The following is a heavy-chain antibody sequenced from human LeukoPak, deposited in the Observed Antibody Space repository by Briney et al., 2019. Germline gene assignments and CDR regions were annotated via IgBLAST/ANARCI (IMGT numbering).Heavy chain of an antibody. CDR1: GYTFTSYG. CDR2: ISAYNGNT. Sequence: ASVKVSCKASGYTFTSYGISWVRQAPGQGLEWMGWISAYNGNTNYAQKFQGRVAITADESTSTAYMELSSLRSEDTAVYYCARGHYDFWEGDYYYYGMDVWGQGTTVTVSS. V-gene: IGHV1-18*01. CDR3: ARGHYDFWEGDYYYYGMDV. J-gene: IGHJ6*02. D-gene: IGHD3-3*01.